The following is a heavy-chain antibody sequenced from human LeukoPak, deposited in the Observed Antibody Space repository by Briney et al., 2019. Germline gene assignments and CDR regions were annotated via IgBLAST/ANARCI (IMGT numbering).Heavy chain of an antibody. CDR1: GFTFSSSA. D-gene: IGHD4-17*01. Sequence: PGGSLRLSCAASGFTFSSSAMSWVRQAPGKGLEWVSGISARGGSTYYADSVKGRFTISRDNSKNTLYLQMNNLRAEDTAVYYCAKRVDGDLAHLDYWGQGTLVTVSS. CDR2: ISARGGST. J-gene: IGHJ4*02. V-gene: IGHV3-23*01. CDR3: AKRVDGDLAHLDY.